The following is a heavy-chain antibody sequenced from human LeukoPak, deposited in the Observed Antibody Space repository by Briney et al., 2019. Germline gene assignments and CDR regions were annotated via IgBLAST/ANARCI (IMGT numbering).Heavy chain of an antibody. Sequence: PGGSLRLSCAASGFTFSSYWMSWVRQAPGKGLVWVSRINSDGSSTSYADSVKGRFTISRDNAKNTLYLQMNSLRAEDTAVYYCAREGQQPRGVRWFDPWGQGTLVTVSS. J-gene: IGHJ5*02. D-gene: IGHD3-10*01. CDR1: GFTFSSYW. CDR2: INSDGSST. V-gene: IGHV3-74*01. CDR3: AREGQQPRGVRWFDP.